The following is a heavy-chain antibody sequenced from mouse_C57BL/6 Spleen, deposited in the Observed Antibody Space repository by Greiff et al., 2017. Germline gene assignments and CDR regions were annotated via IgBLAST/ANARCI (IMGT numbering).Heavy chain of an antibody. D-gene: IGHD2-4*01. Sequence: QVHVKQSGAELVRPGTSVKVSCKASGYAFTNYLIEWVKQRPGQGLEWIGVINPGSGGTNYNEKFKGKATLTADKSSSTAYMQLSSLTSEDSAVYCCARDGGLRRESWFAYWGQGTLVTVSA. CDR2: INPGSGGT. CDR1: GYAFTNYL. V-gene: IGHV1-54*01. CDR3: ARDGGLRRESWFAY. J-gene: IGHJ3*01.